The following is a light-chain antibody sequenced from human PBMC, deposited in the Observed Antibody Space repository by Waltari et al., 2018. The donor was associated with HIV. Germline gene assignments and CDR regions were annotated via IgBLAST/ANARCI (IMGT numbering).Light chain of an antibody. J-gene: IGLJ3*02. CDR2: RND. V-gene: IGLV1-47*01. CDR1: GPRLGTTY. CDR3: ASWDDSLGGLWV. Sequence: QSVLTQPPSASGTPGQRVTISCSGPGPRLGTTYVFWSQQLPGTSPRLLIYRNDLRPSGVPDRFSGSKSGPSASLAISGLRSEDEASYYCASWDDSLGGLWVFGGGTKLTVL.